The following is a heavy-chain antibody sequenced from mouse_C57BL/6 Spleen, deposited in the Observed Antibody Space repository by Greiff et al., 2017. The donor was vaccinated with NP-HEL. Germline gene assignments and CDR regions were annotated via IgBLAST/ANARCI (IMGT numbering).Heavy chain of an antibody. Sequence: EVKLVESGGGLVQPGGSLSLSCAASGFTFTDYYMSWVRQPPGKALEWLGFIRNKANGYTTEYSASVKGRFTISRDNSKSILYLQRNALRAEDSATYYCARYMYAMDYGGQGTSVTVSS. CDR3: ARYMYAMDY. CDR2: IRNKANGYTT. J-gene: IGHJ4*01. V-gene: IGHV7-3*01. CDR1: GFTFTDYY.